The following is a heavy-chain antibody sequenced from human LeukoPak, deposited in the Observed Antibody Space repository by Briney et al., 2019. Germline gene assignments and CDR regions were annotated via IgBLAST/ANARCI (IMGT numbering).Heavy chain of an antibody. D-gene: IGHD5-12*01. CDR2: ISWNSGSI. CDR3: AKDNRIGGYDWSLGY. V-gene: IGHV3-9*01. J-gene: IGHJ4*02. CDR1: GFTFDDYA. Sequence: PGRSLRLSCAASGFTFDDYAMHWVRQAPGKGLEWVSGISWNSGSIGYADSVKGRFTISRVNAKNSLYLQMNSLRAEDTALYYCAKDNRIGGYDWSLGYWGQGTLVTVSS.